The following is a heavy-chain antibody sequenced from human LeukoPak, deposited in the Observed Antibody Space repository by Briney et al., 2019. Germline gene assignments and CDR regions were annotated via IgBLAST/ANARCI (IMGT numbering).Heavy chain of an antibody. CDR1: GFTVRSNY. V-gene: IGHV3-53*01. J-gene: IGHJ4*02. CDR2: IYSGGST. D-gene: IGHD6-19*01. CDR3: ARDGVGSGWYDY. Sequence: GGSLRLSCAASGFTVRSNYMSWVRQAPGKGLEWVSVIYSGGSTYYADSVKGRFTISRDNSKNTLYLQMNSLRAEDTAVYYCARDGVGSGWYDYWGQGILVTVSS.